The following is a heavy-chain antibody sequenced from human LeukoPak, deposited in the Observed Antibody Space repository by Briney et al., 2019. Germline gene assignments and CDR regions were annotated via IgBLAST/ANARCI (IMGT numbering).Heavy chain of an antibody. V-gene: IGHV4-34*01. CDR2: INHSGST. CDR3: ARVLLGGIKDY. J-gene: IGHJ4*02. Sequence: SETLSLTCAVYGGSFGGYYWSWIRQPPGKGLEWIGEINHSGSTNYNPSLKSRVTISVDTSKNQFSLKLSSVTAADTAVYYCARVLLGGIKDYWGQGTLVTVSS. CDR1: GGSFGGYY. D-gene: IGHD3-10*01.